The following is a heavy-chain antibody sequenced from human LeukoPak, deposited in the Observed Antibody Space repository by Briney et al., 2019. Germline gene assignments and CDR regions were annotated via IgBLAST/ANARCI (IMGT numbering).Heavy chain of an antibody. Sequence: PGGSLRLSCAASGFTFSSYWMSWVRQAPGKGLEWVANIKQDGSEKYYVDSVRGRFTISRDNAKNSLYLQMNSLRAEDTAVYYCARESPQYYFDYWGQGTLVTVSS. J-gene: IGHJ4*02. V-gene: IGHV3-7*01. CDR2: IKQDGSEK. CDR1: GFTFSSYW. CDR3: ARESPQYYFDY.